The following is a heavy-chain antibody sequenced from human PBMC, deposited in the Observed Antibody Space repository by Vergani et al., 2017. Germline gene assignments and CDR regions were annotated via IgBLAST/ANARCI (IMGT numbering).Heavy chain of an antibody. D-gene: IGHD4-23*01. CDR1: GGTFSSYA. V-gene: IGHV1-69*04. Sequence: QVQLVQSGAEVKKPGSSVKVSCKASGGTFSSYAISWVRQAPGQGLEWMGRIIPILGIANYAQKFQGRVTITADKYTSTAYMELSSLRSEDTAVYYCAREPSVVTPDDAFDIWGQGTMVTVSS. J-gene: IGHJ3*02. CDR2: IIPILGIA. CDR3: AREPSVVTPDDAFDI.